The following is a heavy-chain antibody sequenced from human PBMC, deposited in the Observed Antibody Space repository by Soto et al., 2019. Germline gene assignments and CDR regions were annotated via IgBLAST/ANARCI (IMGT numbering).Heavy chain of an antibody. CDR2: IKQDGNEN. CDR1: GFTFSAYW. J-gene: IGHJ4*02. V-gene: IGHV3-7*03. D-gene: IGHD6-13*01. CDR3: ARAKRPVYFGSWFFDY. Sequence: VQLVESGGGFVQPGGSLGLSCGASGFTFSAYWMAWVRQAPGKGLEWVATIKQDGNENYYVDSVKGRFTLSRDNVKNSLFLEMKNLRAEDTAVYYCARAKRPVYFGSWFFDYWGQGTLVTVSS.